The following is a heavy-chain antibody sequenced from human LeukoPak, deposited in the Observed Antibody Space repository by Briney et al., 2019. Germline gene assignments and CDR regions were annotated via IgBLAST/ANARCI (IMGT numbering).Heavy chain of an antibody. CDR1: GYTFTGYY. CDR3: AREAVAGTSGLDY. Sequence: ASVKVSCKASGYTFTGYYMHWVRQTPGQGLEWMGWINPNSGGTVYAQKFQGRVTMTRDTSISTAYMELSRLTSDDTTVYYCAREAVAGTSGLDYWGQGTLVTVSS. D-gene: IGHD6-19*01. J-gene: IGHJ4*02. V-gene: IGHV1-2*02. CDR2: INPNSGGT.